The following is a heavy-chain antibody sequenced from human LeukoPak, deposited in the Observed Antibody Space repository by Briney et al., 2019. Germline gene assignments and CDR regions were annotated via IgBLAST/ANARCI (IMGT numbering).Heavy chain of an antibody. Sequence: GGSLRLSCTTSGFTFSDYVLTWVLQAPGKGLEWVSFIRTGGTTEYAASVKGRFTISRDDSKSIAYLQMNSLEPEDTAVYYCTRWVVNSNLDYWGQGTLVTVSS. D-gene: IGHD5-18*01. J-gene: IGHJ4*02. CDR3: TRWVVNSNLDY. V-gene: IGHV3-49*04. CDR2: IRTGGTT. CDR1: GFTFSDYV.